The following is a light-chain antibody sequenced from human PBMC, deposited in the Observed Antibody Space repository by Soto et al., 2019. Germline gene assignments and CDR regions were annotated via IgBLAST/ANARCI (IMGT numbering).Light chain of an antibody. CDR1: SSDVGSYNL. J-gene: IGLJ1*01. V-gene: IGLV2-23*01. CDR3: CSYAGSSTYV. Sequence: QSALTQPASVSGSPGQSITISCTGTSSDVGSYNLVSWYQQHPGKAPKLMIYEGSKRPSGVSNRFSGSKSGNKASLTISGLQAEDEGDYYCCSYAGSSTYVFGTGTKLTVL. CDR2: EGS.